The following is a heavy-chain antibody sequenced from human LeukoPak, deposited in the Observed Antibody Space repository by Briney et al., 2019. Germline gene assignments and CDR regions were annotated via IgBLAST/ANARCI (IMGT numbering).Heavy chain of an antibody. CDR3: AGGVFRAAAGPDY. D-gene: IGHD6-13*01. Sequence: ASVKVSCKASGYTFTSYDINWVRQATGQGREWMGWMNPNSGNTGYAQKFQGRVTMTRNTSISTAYMELSSLRSEDTAVYYCAGGVFRAAAGPDYWGQGTLVTVSS. CDR2: MNPNSGNT. CDR1: GYTFTSYD. V-gene: IGHV1-8*01. J-gene: IGHJ4*02.